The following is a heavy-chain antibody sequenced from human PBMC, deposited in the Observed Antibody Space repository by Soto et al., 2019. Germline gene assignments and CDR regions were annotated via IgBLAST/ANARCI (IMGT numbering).Heavy chain of an antibody. J-gene: IGHJ3*02. CDR1: GLTFSSSC. CDR2: INPAGNVQ. CDR3: ATANTPYAFDM. Sequence: VQLVESGGGLVQPGEPLRLSCTASGLTFSSSCMTWVRQAPGEGLEWVSNINPAGNVQQYADSVKGRFTISRDNAKNSLFLQMSGLRVDDTALYYCATANTPYAFDMWGQGTMFTVSS. V-gene: IGHV3-7*01.